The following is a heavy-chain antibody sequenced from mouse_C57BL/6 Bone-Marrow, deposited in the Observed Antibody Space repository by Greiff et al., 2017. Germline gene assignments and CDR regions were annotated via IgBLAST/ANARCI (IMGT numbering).Heavy chain of an antibody. Sequence: EVQLVESGGGLVKPGGSLKLSCAASGFTFSSYAMSWVRQTPEKRLEWVATISDGGSYTYYPDNVKGRFTISRDNAKSNLYLEMSHRKSEDTAMYYCAREETAQAFTRAYWGQGTLVTVSA. D-gene: IGHD3-2*02. J-gene: IGHJ3*01. V-gene: IGHV5-4*01. CDR1: GFTFSSYA. CDR2: ISDGGSYT. CDR3: AREETAQAFTRAY.